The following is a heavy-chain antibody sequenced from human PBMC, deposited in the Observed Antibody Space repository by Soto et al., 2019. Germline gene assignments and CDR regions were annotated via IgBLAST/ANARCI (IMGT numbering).Heavy chain of an antibody. V-gene: IGHV3-48*01. D-gene: IGHD4-17*01. J-gene: IGHJ4*02. CDR2: ISSSSGTI. Sequence: PGGSVRLSCAASGFTFSTYSMNWVRQALGKGLEWVSYISSSSGTIYYADSVKGRFTISRDNAKNSLYLQMNSLRAEDTAVYYCARDPYGDYYFDYWGQGTPVTVSS. CDR3: ARDPYGDYYFDY. CDR1: GFTFSTYS.